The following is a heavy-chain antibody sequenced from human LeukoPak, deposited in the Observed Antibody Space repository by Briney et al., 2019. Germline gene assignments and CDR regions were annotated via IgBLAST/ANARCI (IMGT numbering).Heavy chain of an antibody. V-gene: IGHV3-21*01. CDR2: ITSSGTYI. J-gene: IGHJ4*01. D-gene: IGHD1-26*01. CDR1: GFTFNVFH. Sequence: GGSLRLSCAASGFTFNVFHMNWVRQAPGKGLEWIPSITSSGTYITYADSIQGRFTISRDNAKNSLYLQMNSLRVDDTALYYCARASGGWDLDYWGHGTLVTVSS. CDR3: ARASGGWDLDY.